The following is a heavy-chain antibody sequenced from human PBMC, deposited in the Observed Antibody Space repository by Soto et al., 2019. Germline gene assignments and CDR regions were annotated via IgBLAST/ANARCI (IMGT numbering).Heavy chain of an antibody. CDR3: ARVTNSYGPYFDY. D-gene: IGHD5-18*01. CDR2: IIPIFGTA. CDR1: GGTFSSYA. J-gene: IGHJ4*02. Sequence: SVKVSCKASGGTFSSYAISWVRQAPGQGLEWMGGIIPIFGTANYAQKFQGRVTITADESTSTAYMELSSLRSEDTAVYYCARVTNSYGPYFDYWGQGTLVTVSS. V-gene: IGHV1-69*13.